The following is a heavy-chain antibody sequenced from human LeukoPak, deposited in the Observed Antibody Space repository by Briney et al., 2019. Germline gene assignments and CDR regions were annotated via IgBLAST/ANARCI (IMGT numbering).Heavy chain of an antibody. CDR3: ARAGGDGYSFDY. CDR1: RGTFSSYA. CDR2: IIPIFGTA. D-gene: IGHD5-24*01. J-gene: IGHJ4*02. Sequence: SVKVSCKASRGTFSSYAISWVRQAPGQGLEWMGGIIPIFGTANYAQKFQGRVTITADKSTSTAYMELSSLRSEDTAVYYCARAGGDGYSFDYWGQGTLVTVSS. V-gene: IGHV1-69*06.